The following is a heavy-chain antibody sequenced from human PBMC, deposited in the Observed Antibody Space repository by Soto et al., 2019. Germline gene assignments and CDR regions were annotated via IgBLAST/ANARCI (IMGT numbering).Heavy chain of an antibody. V-gene: IGHV3-23*01. CDR2: ISGSGRST. D-gene: IGHD2-21*01. Sequence: EVQLLESGGALVQSGGSLRLSCAASGFTFANYAMSWVRQAPGKGLQWVSTISGSGRSTYYADSMKGRFTISRDNSKNTLSLQMDRLRAEDTAIYYCAKDGYCGGDCYSEDYWGQGTLVTVSS. CDR3: AKDGYCGGDCYSEDY. CDR1: GFTFANYA. J-gene: IGHJ4*02.